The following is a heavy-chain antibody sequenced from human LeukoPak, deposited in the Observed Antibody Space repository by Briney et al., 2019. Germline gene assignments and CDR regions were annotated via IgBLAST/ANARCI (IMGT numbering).Heavy chain of an antibody. CDR1: GGSISSSSYY. D-gene: IGHD1-26*01. Sequence: KPSETLSLTCTVSGGSISSSSYYWGWIRQPPGKGLEWIGSIYYSGSTYYTPSLKSRVTISVDTSKNQFSLKLSSVTAADTAVYYCARSPIGWELLSGGAFDIWGQGTMVSVSS. V-gene: IGHV4-39*07. CDR2: IYYSGST. CDR3: ARSPIGWELLSGGAFDI. J-gene: IGHJ3*02.